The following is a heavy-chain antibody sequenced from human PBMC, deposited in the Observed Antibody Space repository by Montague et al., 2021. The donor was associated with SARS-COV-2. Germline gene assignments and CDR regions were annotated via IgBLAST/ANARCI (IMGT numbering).Heavy chain of an antibody. CDR3: TALRRTDLFDY. J-gene: IGHJ4*02. Sequence: SLRLSCAASGFTFTTHWMNWVRQAPGKGLEWVANINEDGSQKYYIDSVKGRFTISRDNARNSLFLQMTGLRAEDTAVYYCTALRRTDLFDYWGQGNLVTVSS. CDR1: GFTFTTHW. V-gene: IGHV3-7*01. D-gene: IGHD2-21*02. CDR2: INEDGSQK.